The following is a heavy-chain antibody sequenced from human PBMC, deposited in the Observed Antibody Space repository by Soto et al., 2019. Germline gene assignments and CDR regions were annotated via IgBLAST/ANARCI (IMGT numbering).Heavy chain of an antibody. CDR2: ISPRGDNI. Sequence: PGGSLRLSCVGSGFSLANFPMNWVRQTPGKGLEWISYISPRGDNIYYTESVKGRFTISRDNARNSLYLQMNSLRDEDAALYYCAKGPHTNIGWPYYFDSWGKGVQVTVPQ. CDR3: AKGPHTNIGWPYYFDS. V-gene: IGHV3-48*02. J-gene: IGHJ4*02. D-gene: IGHD6-19*01. CDR1: GFSLANFP.